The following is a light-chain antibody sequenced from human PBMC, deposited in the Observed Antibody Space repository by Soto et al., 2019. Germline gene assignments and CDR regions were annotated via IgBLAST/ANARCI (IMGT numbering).Light chain of an antibody. CDR2: DAS. Sequence: EIVLTQSPGTLSLSPGERATLSCRASQSVSSSYLAWYQQKPGQAPRLLIYDASSRATGIPDRFSGSGSGTDFTLTICRLEPEDFAVYYCQQYGSSPRTFGQGTNVEIK. CDR3: QQYGSSPRT. V-gene: IGKV3-20*01. J-gene: IGKJ1*01. CDR1: QSVSSSY.